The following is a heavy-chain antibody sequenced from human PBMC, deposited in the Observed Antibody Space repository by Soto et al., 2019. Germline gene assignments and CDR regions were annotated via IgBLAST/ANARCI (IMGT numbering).Heavy chain of an antibody. Sequence: ASMKVSCKASGYTFTSYGISWVRQAPGQGLEWMGWISAYNGNTNYAQKLQGRVTMTTDTSTSTAYMELRSLRSDDTAVYYCARDFGIVVVPAAMNAFDIWGQGTMVTVSS. D-gene: IGHD2-2*01. V-gene: IGHV1-18*01. CDR2: ISAYNGNT. CDR3: ARDFGIVVVPAAMNAFDI. CDR1: GYTFTSYG. J-gene: IGHJ3*02.